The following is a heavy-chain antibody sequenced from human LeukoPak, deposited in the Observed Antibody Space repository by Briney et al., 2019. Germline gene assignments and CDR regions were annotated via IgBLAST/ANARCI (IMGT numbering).Heavy chain of an antibody. CDR3: ARQTYSYGPYYFDY. CDR2: ICYSGST. J-gene: IGHJ4*02. Sequence: SETLSLTCTVSGGSISSSSYYWGWIRQPPGKGLEWIGSICYSGSTYYNPSLKSRVTISVDTSKNQFSLKLSSVTAADTAVYYCARQTYSYGPYYFDYWGQGTLVTVSS. V-gene: IGHV4-39*01. CDR1: GGSISSSSYY. D-gene: IGHD5-18*01.